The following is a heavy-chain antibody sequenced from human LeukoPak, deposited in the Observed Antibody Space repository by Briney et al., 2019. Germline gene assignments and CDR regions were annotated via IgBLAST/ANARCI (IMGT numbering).Heavy chain of an antibody. CDR1: GFTFSSYA. D-gene: IGHD4-17*01. Sequence: GGSLRLSCAASGFTFSSYAMSWVRQAPGKGLEWVSAISGSGGSTYYADSVKGRFTISRDNSKNTLYLQMNSLRAEDTAVYYCARADYAGDAFDIWGQGTMVTVSS. CDR3: ARADYAGDAFDI. V-gene: IGHV3-23*01. CDR2: ISGSGGST. J-gene: IGHJ3*02.